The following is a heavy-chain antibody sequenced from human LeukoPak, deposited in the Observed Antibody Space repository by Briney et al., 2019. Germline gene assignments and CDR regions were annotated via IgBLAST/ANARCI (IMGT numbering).Heavy chain of an antibody. CDR2: IRYDGSNK. Sequence: GGSLRLSCKPSGFTFRNYDMHWVRQAPGKGLEWVAFIRYDGSNKYYADSVKGRFTISRDNSKNTLYLQMNSLRAEDTAVYYCAKDRRYYYDSSGYPDAFDIWGQGTMVTVSS. CDR3: AKDRRYYYDSSGYPDAFDI. J-gene: IGHJ3*02. V-gene: IGHV3-30*02. D-gene: IGHD3-22*01. CDR1: GFTFRNYD.